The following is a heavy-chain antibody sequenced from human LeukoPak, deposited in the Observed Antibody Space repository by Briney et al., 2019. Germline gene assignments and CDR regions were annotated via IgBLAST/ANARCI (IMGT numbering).Heavy chain of an antibody. CDR3: ARTPLGYDYVWGSYRPGTKYFDY. D-gene: IGHD3-16*02. V-gene: IGHV4-34*01. CDR2: INHSGST. CDR1: GGSFSGYY. J-gene: IGHJ4*02. Sequence: PSETLSRTCAVYGGSFSGYYWSWIRQPPGKGREWIGEINHSGSTNYNPSLTSRVTISGDTCKNKFSLKLSSVTAADTAVYYCARTPLGYDYVWGSYRPGTKYFDYWGQGTLVTVSS.